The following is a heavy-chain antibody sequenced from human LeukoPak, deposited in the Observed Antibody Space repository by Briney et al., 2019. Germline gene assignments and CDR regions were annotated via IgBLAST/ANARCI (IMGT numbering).Heavy chain of an antibody. Sequence: PGGSLRLSCAASQFSISYDWMHWVRQAPGKGLEWVASIKEDGGDIYYLDSVKGRFSISRDNAKKSLYLEMNILRAEDTAVYYCVRGSGWFFGIWGQGSLVTVSS. J-gene: IGHJ4*02. CDR3: VRGSGWFFGI. CDR1: QFSISYDW. V-gene: IGHV3-7*01. CDR2: IKEDGGDI. D-gene: IGHD6-19*01.